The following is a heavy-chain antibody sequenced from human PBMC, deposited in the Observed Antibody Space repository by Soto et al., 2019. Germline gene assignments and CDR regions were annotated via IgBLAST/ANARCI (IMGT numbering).Heavy chain of an antibody. CDR3: ARDAVAGSGGFCVLDM. D-gene: IGHD6-19*01. CDR2: ISTSGVDI. CDR1: GFSLSTHS. V-gene: IGHV3-48*01. J-gene: IGHJ3*02. Sequence: EVQVVESGGGLVQPGGSLRLSCAASGFSLSTHSFNWVRQAPGKGLEWISFISTSGVDIYYADSVKGRFTISRDTAKNSVYLQVDSLRVDDTAVYYCARDAVAGSGGFCVLDMWGQGTMVTVSS.